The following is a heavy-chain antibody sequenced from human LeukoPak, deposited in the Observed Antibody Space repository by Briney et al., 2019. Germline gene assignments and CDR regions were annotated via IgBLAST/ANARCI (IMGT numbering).Heavy chain of an antibody. CDR2: IYYSGST. J-gene: IGHJ4*02. CDR1: GGSISRSSYY. Sequence: SETLSLTCSVSGGSISRSSYYWGWTRQPPGKGLEWMGSIYYSGSTYYNPSLKSRVTISVDTPRNQFSLKLGSVTAADTAVYYCARHGSIATGAFTYWGQGTLVTVSS. CDR3: ARHGSIATGAFTY. D-gene: IGHD6-13*01. V-gene: IGHV4-39*01.